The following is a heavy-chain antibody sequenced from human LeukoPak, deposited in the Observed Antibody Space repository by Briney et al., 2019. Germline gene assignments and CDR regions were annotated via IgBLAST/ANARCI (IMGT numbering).Heavy chain of an antibody. D-gene: IGHD3-9*01. CDR2: IYYSGST. CDR3: ARRRNDTLTGPYYYYYGMDV. V-gene: IGHV4-59*08. Sequence: ASETLSLTCTVSGGSISSYYWSWIRQPPGKGLEWIGYIYYSGSTNYNPSLKSRVTISVDTSKNQFSLKLSSVTAADTAVYYCARRRNDTLTGPYYYYYGMDVWGQGTTVTVSS. J-gene: IGHJ6*02. CDR1: GGSISSYY.